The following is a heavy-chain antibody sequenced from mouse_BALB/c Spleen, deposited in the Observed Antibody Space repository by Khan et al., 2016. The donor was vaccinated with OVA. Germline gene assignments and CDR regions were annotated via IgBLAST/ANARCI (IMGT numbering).Heavy chain of an antibody. Sequence: EVELVESGGGLVRPGGSPKLSCAASEFTFRSYAMSWVRQTPEKRLEWVASISSGGSTYYPDSVKGRFTISRDNARNILYLQMSSLRSEDTAMYYCARPGTTGWYFDVWGAGTTVTVSS. CDR3: ARPGTTGWYFDV. J-gene: IGHJ1*01. CDR1: EFTFRSYA. CDR2: ISSGGST. D-gene: IGHD1-1*01. V-gene: IGHV5-6-5*01.